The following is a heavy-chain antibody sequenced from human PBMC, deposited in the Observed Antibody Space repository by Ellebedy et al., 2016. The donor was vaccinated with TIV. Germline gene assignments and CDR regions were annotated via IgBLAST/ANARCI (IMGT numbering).Heavy chain of an antibody. CDR2: INPNSGGT. CDR1: GYTFTGYY. J-gene: IGHJ4*02. Sequence: ASVKVSXXASGYTFTGYYMHWVRQAPGQGLEWMGWINPNSGGTNYAQKFQGWVTMTRDTSISTAYMELSRLRSDDTAVYYCASRGVGKADLNYWGQGTLVTVSS. D-gene: IGHD3-3*01. CDR3: ASRGVGKADLNY. V-gene: IGHV1-2*04.